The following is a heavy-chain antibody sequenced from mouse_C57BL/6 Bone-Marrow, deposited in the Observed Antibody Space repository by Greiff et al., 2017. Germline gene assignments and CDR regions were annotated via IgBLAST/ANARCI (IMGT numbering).Heavy chain of an antibody. V-gene: IGHV1-69*01. Sequence: QVQLQQPGAELVIPGASVKLSCKASGYTFTSSWMHWVKQRPGQGLEWIGEIDPYDSYNKYNQKFKGKSTLTVDKSSSTAYIQLSRLTAEDSAVCYCATLVCFDYWGQGTTLTVSA. J-gene: IGHJ2*01. D-gene: IGHD6-2*01. CDR1: GYTFTSSW. CDR2: IDPYDSYN. CDR3: ATLVCFDY.